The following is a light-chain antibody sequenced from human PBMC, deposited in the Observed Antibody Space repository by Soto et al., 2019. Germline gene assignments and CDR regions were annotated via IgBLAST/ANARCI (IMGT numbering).Light chain of an antibody. V-gene: IGLV1-40*01. CDR1: SSNIGAGYD. CDR2: GNN. CDR3: QSYDSSLSGSGV. J-gene: IGLJ2*01. Sequence: QSVLTQPPSVSGAPGQRVTISCTGSSSNIGAGYDVHWYQQLPGTAPKLLIYGNNNRPSGVPDRFSGSKSGTSASLAITGLQVEDEADYYCQSYDSSLSGSGVFGGGTKLTVL.